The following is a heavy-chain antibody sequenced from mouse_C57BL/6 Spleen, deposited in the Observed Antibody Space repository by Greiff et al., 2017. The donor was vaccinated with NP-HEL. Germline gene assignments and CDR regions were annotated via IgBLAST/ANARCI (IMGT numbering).Heavy chain of an antibody. CDR1: GYTFTSYW. J-gene: IGHJ1*03. Sequence: QVQLQQPGAELVKPGASVKMSCKASGYTFTSYWITWVKPRPGQGLEWIGDIYPGSGSTNYNEKFKSKATLTVDTSSSTAYMQLSSLTSEDSAVYYWARADGNYGYFDVGGTGTTVTVSS. CDR3: ARADGNYGYFDV. V-gene: IGHV1-55*01. D-gene: IGHD2-1*01. CDR2: IYPGSGST.